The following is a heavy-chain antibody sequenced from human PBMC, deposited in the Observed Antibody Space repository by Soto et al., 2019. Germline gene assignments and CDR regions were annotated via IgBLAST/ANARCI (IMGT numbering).Heavy chain of an antibody. CDR2: ILHSGVII. J-gene: IGHJ4*02. CDR3: ATRLSVSYGPLFDQ. D-gene: IGHD3-16*01. V-gene: IGHV3-48*03. CDR1: GFKFSSYE. Sequence: EVQLVESGGGLVQPGGSLTLACAGSGFKFSSYEMNWVRQAPGKGLEWLSFILHSGVIIYYADSIKGRFTISRDNAKNLLYLHMNSLRVEDTAIYYCATRLSVSYGPLFDQWGQGTLVTVSS.